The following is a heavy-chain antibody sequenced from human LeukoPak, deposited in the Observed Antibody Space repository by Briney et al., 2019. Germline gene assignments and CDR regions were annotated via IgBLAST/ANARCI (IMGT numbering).Heavy chain of an antibody. CDR3: VRDKDGYNF. J-gene: IGHJ4*02. Sequence: GGSLRLSCAASGFTFNTYVMHSVRQAPGKGLMWVARIDTDRTTTTYAASVKGRFTISRDNAKNMLYVQMNSLRAEDTAVYYCVRDKDGYNFWGQGTLVSVSS. CDR1: GFTFNTYV. D-gene: IGHD5-24*01. CDR2: IDTDRTTT. V-gene: IGHV3-74*01.